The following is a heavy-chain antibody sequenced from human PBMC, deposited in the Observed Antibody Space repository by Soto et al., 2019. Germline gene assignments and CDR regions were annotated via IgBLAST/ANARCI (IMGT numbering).Heavy chain of an antibody. CDR2: MNPNSGNT. Sequence: ASVKVSCKASGYTFTSYDINWVRQATGQGLEWMGWMNPNSGNTGYAQKFQGRVTMTRNTSISTACMELSSLRSEDTAVYYCARGSYYYDSSGYTNAFDIWGQGTLVTVSS. V-gene: IGHV1-8*01. J-gene: IGHJ3*02. CDR3: ARGSYYYDSSGYTNAFDI. D-gene: IGHD3-22*01. CDR1: GYTFTSYD.